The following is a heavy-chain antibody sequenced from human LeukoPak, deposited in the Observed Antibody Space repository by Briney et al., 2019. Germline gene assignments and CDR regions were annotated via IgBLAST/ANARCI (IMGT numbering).Heavy chain of an antibody. CDR3: ARGVCSGGSCYHNDY. D-gene: IGHD2-15*01. CDR1: GYTFTSYG. Sequence: ASVKVSCKASGYTFTSYGISWVRQAPGQGLAWMGWISAYNGNTNYAQKLQGRVTMTTDTSTSTAYMELRSLRSDVTAVYYCARGVCSGGSCYHNDYWGQGTLVTVSS. J-gene: IGHJ4*02. CDR2: ISAYNGNT. V-gene: IGHV1-18*01.